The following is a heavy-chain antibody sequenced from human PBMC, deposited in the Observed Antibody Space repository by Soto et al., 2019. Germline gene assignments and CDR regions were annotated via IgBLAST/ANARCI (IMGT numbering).Heavy chain of an antibody. D-gene: IGHD3-10*01. V-gene: IGHV4-4*02. Sequence: QVQLQESGPGLVKPSGTLSLTCTVSGGSIFSSSWWSWVRQPPGKGLEWIGEMYHSGSKNYDPSLKSRVTITVDKSKNQFSLKLTSVTAADTAIYYCARERYGSGSPFDSWGQGILVTVSS. J-gene: IGHJ4*02. CDR2: MYHSGSK. CDR1: GGSIFSSSW. CDR3: ARERYGSGSPFDS.